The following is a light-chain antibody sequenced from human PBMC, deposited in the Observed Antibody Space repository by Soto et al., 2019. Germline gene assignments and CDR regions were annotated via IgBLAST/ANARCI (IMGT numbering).Light chain of an antibody. CDR2: DAS. J-gene: IGKJ4*01. CDR3: QQSDNLPPT. CDR1: QDVSAS. Sequence: DIQMTQSPSSLSASVGDRVTITCQASQDVSASLNWYQQKPGRAPKLLIYDASNLVTGVSSRFSGSGSATDFTFTISSLQAEDIATYYCQQSDNLPPTFGGVTNVEI. V-gene: IGKV1-33*01.